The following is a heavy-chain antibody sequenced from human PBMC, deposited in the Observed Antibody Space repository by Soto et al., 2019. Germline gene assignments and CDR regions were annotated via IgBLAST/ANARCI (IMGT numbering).Heavy chain of an antibody. Sequence: SETLSLTCAVYGGSFSGYYWSWIRQPPGKGLEWIGEINHSGSTNYNPSLKSRVTISVDTSKNQFSLKLSSVTAADTAVYYCARGHFVYCSGGSCYSRFPPFTARFDIWGQGTMVTVSS. CDR3: ARGHFVYCSGGSCYSRFPPFTARFDI. V-gene: IGHV4-34*01. D-gene: IGHD2-15*01. J-gene: IGHJ3*02. CDR1: GGSFSGYY. CDR2: INHSGST.